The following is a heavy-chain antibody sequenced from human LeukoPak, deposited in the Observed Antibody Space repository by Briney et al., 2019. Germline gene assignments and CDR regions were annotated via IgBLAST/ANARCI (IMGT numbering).Heavy chain of an antibody. V-gene: IGHV3-74*01. D-gene: IGHD3-16*01. CDR2: INSYGSST. CDR1: GFTFXSXX. Sequence: GFTFXSXXXHXVRXXXGXGXXWVXRINSYGSSTNYAASVKGRFTISRDTAKNTLYLQMNSLRAEDTAVYYCARALLSERSVGLDYWGQGTLVTVSS. J-gene: IGHJ4*02. CDR3: ARALLSERSVGLDY.